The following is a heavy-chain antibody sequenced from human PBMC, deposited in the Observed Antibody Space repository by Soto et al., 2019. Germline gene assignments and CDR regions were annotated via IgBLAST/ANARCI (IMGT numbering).Heavy chain of an antibody. CDR1: GFGFSSYW. J-gene: IGHJ3*02. CDR3: AREMATISLGAFDI. D-gene: IGHD5-12*01. CDR2: TNNGGSAT. V-gene: IGHV3-74*01. Sequence: GGSLRLSCAASGFGFSSYWMHWVRQAPGKGLVWVSRTNNGGSATTYADSVRGRFTSFRDNAKNTLFLQMTSLGVEDTAVYYCAREMATISLGAFDIWGEGTMVT.